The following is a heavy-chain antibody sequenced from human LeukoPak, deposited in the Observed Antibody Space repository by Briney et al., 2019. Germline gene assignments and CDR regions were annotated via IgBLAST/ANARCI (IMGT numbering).Heavy chain of an antibody. CDR1: GGTFSSYA. CDR2: IIPIFGTA. Sequence: ASVKVSCKASGGTFSSYAISWVRQAPGQGLELMGGIIPIFGTANYAQKFQGRVTITADESTSTAYMELSSLRSEDTAVYYCARGGELRDAFDIWGQGTMVTVSS. J-gene: IGHJ3*02. D-gene: IGHD1-7*01. CDR3: ARGGELRDAFDI. V-gene: IGHV1-69*13.